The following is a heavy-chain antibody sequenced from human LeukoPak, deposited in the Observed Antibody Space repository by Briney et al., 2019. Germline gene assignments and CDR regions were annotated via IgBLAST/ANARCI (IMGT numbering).Heavy chain of an antibody. CDR3: ARAGYDSSGYYPYYFDY. CDR1: GFTFSSYG. D-gene: IGHD3-22*01. Sequence: QPGGSLRLSCAASGFTFSSYGMHWVRQAPGKGLEWVAVIWYDGSNKYYADSVKGRFTIPRDNSKNTLYLQMNSLRAEDTAVYYCARAGYDSSGYYPYYFDYWGQGTLVTVSS. J-gene: IGHJ4*02. V-gene: IGHV3-33*01. CDR2: IWYDGSNK.